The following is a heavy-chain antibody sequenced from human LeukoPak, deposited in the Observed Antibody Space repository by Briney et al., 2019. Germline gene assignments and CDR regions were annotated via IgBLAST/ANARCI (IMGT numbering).Heavy chain of an antibody. J-gene: IGHJ6*04. D-gene: IGHD4-17*01. CDR1: GFTFSSYS. CDR2: ISSTSSYI. V-gene: IGHV3-21*04. Sequence: GGSLRLSCAASGFTFSSYSMSWVRQAPGKGLEWVSSISSTSSYIYYADSVKGRFTISRDNAKNSLYLQVNSLRAEDTAVYYCARVYRGDYVGSASSYYYGMDVWGKGTTVTVSS. CDR3: ARVYRGDYVGSASSYYYGMDV.